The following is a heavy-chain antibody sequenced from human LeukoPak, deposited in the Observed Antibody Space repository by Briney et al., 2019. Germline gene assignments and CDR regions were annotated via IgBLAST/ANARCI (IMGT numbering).Heavy chain of an antibody. J-gene: IGHJ4*02. D-gene: IGHD1-14*01. V-gene: IGHV4-39*07. CDR3: ARDRTGWASDF. CDR2: ISYTGIT. Sequence: SETLSLTCSVSGGSMSSFYWGWIRQPPGKGLEWIGSISYTGITSYNPSLGSRVTISLDTSKNQFSLTLTSVTAADTAVYYCARDRTGWASDFWGQGTLVTVSS. CDR1: GGSMSSFY.